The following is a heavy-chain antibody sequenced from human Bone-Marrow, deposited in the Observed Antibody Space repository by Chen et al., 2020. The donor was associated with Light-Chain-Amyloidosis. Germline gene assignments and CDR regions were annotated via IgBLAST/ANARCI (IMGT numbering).Heavy chain of an antibody. CDR2: INPNSGGT. CDR3: ARGYEQQLF. CDR1: GYTFTGYY. J-gene: IGHJ4*02. V-gene: IGHV1-2*02. Sequence: QVQLVQSGAEVKKPGASVKVSCKASGYTFTGYYMHWVRQAPGQGLEWMGWINPNSGGTNYAQKVQGRVTMTRDTSISTAYMELSRLRSDDTAVYYCARGYEQQLFWGQGTLVTVSS. D-gene: IGHD6-13*01.